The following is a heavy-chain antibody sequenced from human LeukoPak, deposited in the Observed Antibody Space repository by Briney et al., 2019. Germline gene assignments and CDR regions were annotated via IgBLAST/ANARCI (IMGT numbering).Heavy chain of an antibody. CDR3: ARHIVVVGFDY. CDR1: GFTFSSYS. D-gene: IGHD2-21*01. Sequence: GGSLRLSCAASGFTFSSYSMNWVRQAPGKGLEWVSSISSSSSTIYYADSVKGRFTISRDNAKNSLYLHMNSLRDEDTAVYYCARHIVVVGFDYWGQGTLVSVSS. V-gene: IGHV3-48*02. CDR2: ISSSSSTI. J-gene: IGHJ4*02.